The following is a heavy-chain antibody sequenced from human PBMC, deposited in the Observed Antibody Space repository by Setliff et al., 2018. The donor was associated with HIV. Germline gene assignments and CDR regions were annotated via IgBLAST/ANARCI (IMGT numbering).Heavy chain of an antibody. D-gene: IGHD5-18*01. J-gene: IGHJ3*01. Sequence: ASVKVSCKTSGYMFIAYGMSWVRRAPGQGLEWMGWIGPYNDRTEYAQKFQGRVSLTIDTSASTAYMELRSLRSDDTAVYYCARDDGGYNHAEAFDVWGQGTMVTVS. CDR3: ARDDGGYNHAEAFDV. V-gene: IGHV1-18*01. CDR2: IGPYNDRT. CDR1: GYMFIAYG.